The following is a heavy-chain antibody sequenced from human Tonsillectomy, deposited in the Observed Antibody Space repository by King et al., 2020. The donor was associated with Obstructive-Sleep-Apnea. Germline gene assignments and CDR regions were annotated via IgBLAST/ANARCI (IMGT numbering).Heavy chain of an antibody. CDR3: ARTSSLLLTTFLSPFDY. Sequence: QLVQSGGEVKKPGASVKVSCKASGYTFSRYGISWVRQAPGQGLEWVGWISAYNGYTEYEQKLQDRVSMTTDTSTSTAYMELRSLRSDDTAVYYCARTSSLLLTTFLSPFDYWGQGTLVTVSS. D-gene: IGHD3-9*01. CDR2: ISAYNGYT. V-gene: IGHV1-18*01. J-gene: IGHJ4*02. CDR1: GYTFSRYG.